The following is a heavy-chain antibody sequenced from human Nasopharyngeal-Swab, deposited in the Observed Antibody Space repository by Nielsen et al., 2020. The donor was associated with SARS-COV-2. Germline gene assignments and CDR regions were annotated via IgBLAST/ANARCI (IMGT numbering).Heavy chain of an antibody. D-gene: IGHD3-10*01. J-gene: IGHJ6*02. CDR2: IKQDGSEK. V-gene: IGHV3-7*01. CDR1: GFTFSSYW. Sequence: GGSLRFSCAASGFTFSSYWMSWVRQAPGKGLEWVANIKQDGSEKYYVDSVKGRFTISRDNAKNSLYLQMNSLRAEDTAVYYCARDSYGSGSDYYYYGMDVWGQGTTVT. CDR3: ARDSYGSGSDYYYYGMDV.